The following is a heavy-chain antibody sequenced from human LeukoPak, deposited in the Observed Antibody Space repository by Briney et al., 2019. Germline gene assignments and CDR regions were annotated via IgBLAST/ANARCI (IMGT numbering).Heavy chain of an antibody. J-gene: IGHJ6*03. Sequence: PGRSLRLSCAASGFTFGDYAMHWVRQAPGKGLEWVSGINWNSGSIGYADSVKGRFTISRDNAKNSLYLQMNSLRTEDTALYCCAKDIGILQLAPADGYMDVWGKGTTVTVSS. CDR2: INWNSGSI. D-gene: IGHD6-6*01. V-gene: IGHV3-9*01. CDR3: AKDIGILQLAPADGYMDV. CDR1: GFTFGDYA.